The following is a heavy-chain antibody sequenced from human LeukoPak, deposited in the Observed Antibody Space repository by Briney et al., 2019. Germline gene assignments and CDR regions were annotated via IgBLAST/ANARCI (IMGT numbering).Heavy chain of an antibody. J-gene: IGHJ4*02. D-gene: IGHD3-10*01. Sequence: SESLSLTCTVSGYSISSGYYWGWIRQPPGKGLEWIGSIYHSGSTYYNPSLKSRVTISVDTSKNQFSLKLSSVTAADMAVYYCARVVTMVRGVIITSPSYYFDYWGQGTLVTVSS. CDR1: GYSISSGYY. CDR3: ARVVTMVRGVIITSPSYYFDY. V-gene: IGHV4-38-2*02. CDR2: IYHSGST.